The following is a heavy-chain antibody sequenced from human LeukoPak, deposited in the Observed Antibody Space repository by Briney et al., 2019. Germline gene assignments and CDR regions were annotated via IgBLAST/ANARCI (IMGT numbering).Heavy chain of an antibody. D-gene: IGHD3-9*01. J-gene: IGHJ4*02. V-gene: IGHV3-30*18. CDR2: ISYDGSNK. CDR3: AKDIEVLRYFDWYNEGVYFDY. Sequence: GGSLRLSCAASGFTFSSYGMHWVRQAPGKGLEWVAVISYDGSNKYYADSVNGRCTISRDNSKNTLYLQMNSLRAEDTAVYYCAKDIEVLRYFDWYNEGVYFDYWGQGTLVTVSS. CDR1: GFTFSSYG.